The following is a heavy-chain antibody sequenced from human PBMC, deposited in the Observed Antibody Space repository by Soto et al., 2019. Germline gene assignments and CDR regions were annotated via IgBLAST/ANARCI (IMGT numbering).Heavy chain of an antibody. D-gene: IGHD3-22*01. J-gene: IGHJ1*01. CDR1: GFTFSSYW. CDR2: INHNGSEK. V-gene: IGHV3-7*05. CDR3: AKGRSGYPLEYFQH. Sequence: PGGSLRLSCAASGFTFSSYWMSWVRQAPGKGLEWVANINHNGSEKYYVDPVKGRFTISRDNSKNSLYLQMNSLRAEDTAVYYCAKGRSGYPLEYFQHWGQGTLVTVSS.